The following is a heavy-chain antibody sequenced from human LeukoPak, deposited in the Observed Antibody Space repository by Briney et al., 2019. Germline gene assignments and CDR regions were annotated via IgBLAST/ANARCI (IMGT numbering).Heavy chain of an antibody. CDR3: AKWGDYDVLTGYYVSDY. CDR1: GFTFSNYA. V-gene: IGHV3-23*01. D-gene: IGHD3-9*01. J-gene: IGHJ4*02. Sequence: GGSLTLSCAASGFTFSNYAMSLVRQAPGKELEWVSAITGSGGNTYYADSVKGRFTISRDNSKNTVFLQMNSLRAEDTAVYYCAKWGDYDVLTGYYVSDYWGQGTLVTVSS. CDR2: ITGSGGNT.